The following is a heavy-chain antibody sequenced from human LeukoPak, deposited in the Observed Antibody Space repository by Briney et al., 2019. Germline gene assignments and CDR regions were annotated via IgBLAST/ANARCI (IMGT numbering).Heavy chain of an antibody. J-gene: IGHJ4*02. D-gene: IGHD3-10*01. CDR3: ANGPGRSGSFQQPIDY. CDR2: IRYDGSNK. V-gene: IGHV3-30*02. Sequence: PGGSLRLSCAASGFTFSSSGMHWVRQAPGKGLEWVAFIRYDGSNKYYGDSVKGRLTISRDNSKNTLYLQMNSLRGEDTAVYYCANGPGRSGSFQQPIDYWGQGTLVTVSS. CDR1: GFTFSSSG.